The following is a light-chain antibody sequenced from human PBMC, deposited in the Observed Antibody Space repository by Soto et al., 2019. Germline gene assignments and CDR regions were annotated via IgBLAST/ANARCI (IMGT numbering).Light chain of an antibody. J-gene: IGLJ3*02. CDR3: SSYAGLNIGV. CDR2: EVN. V-gene: IGLV2-8*01. CDR1: SSDIGGFNY. Sequence: QSALTQPPSASGSPGQSVTISCTGTSSDIGGFNYVSWYQQHPGKAPKLIIYEVNKRPSGVPDRFSGSKSGNTASLTVSGLQAEDEADYYCSSYAGLNIGVFGGGTKVTVL.